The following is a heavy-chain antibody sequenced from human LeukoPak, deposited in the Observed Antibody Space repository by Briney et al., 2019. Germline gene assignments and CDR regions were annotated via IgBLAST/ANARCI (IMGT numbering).Heavy chain of an antibody. D-gene: IGHD5-18*01. Sequence: PGRSLRLSCAASGFTFDDYAMRWVRQAPGKGLEWVSGISWNSGSIGYADSVKGRFTISRDNAKNSLYRQMNSLRAEDAALYYCAKDMEIRGYSYGSFDYWGQGTLVTVSS. CDR2: ISWNSGSI. CDR3: AKDMEIRGYSYGSFDY. V-gene: IGHV3-9*01. CDR1: GFTFDDYA. J-gene: IGHJ4*02.